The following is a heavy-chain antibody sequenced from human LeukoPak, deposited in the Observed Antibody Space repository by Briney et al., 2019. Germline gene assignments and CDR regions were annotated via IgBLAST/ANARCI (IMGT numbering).Heavy chain of an antibody. V-gene: IGHV1-2*02. D-gene: IGHD2-8*01. CDR2: INPNSGGT. Sequence: VASVKVSCKASGYTFTGYYMHWVRQAPGQGLEWMGWINPNSGGTNHAQKFQGRVTMTRDTSISTAYMELSRLRSDDTAVYYCARVKTKNWFDPWGQGTLVTVSS. CDR1: GYTFTGYY. J-gene: IGHJ5*02. CDR3: ARVKTKNWFDP.